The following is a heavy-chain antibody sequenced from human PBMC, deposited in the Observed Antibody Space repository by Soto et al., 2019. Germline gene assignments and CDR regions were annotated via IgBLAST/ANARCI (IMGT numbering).Heavy chain of an antibody. Sequence: QVQLQESGPGLVKPSQTLSLTCTVSGGSISSGGYYWSWIRQHPGKGLEWIGYIYYSGSTYYNPSLKSRVTISVDTSKNQFSLKLSSVTAADTAVYYCAGADTAMADYYYYGMDVWDQGTTVTVSS. D-gene: IGHD5-18*01. CDR1: GGSISSGGYY. J-gene: IGHJ6*02. CDR2: IYYSGST. CDR3: AGADTAMADYYYYGMDV. V-gene: IGHV4-31*03.